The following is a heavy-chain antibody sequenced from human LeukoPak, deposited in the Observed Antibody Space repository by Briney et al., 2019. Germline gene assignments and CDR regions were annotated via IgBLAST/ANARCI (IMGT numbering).Heavy chain of an antibody. D-gene: IGHD2-15*01. Sequence: SETLYLTCTVSGGSISSSSYYWGWIRQPPGKGLEWSGSIYYSGSTYYNPSLKSRVTISVDTSKNQFSLKLSSVTAADTAVYYCATHRPGYCSGGSCYYDAFDIWGQGTMVTVSS. CDR3: ATHRPGYCSGGSCYYDAFDI. J-gene: IGHJ3*02. CDR1: GGSISSSSYY. CDR2: IYYSGST. V-gene: IGHV4-39*01.